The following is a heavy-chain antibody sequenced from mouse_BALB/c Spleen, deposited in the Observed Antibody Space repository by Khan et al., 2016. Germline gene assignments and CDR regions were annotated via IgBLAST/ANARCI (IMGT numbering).Heavy chain of an antibody. D-gene: IGHD1-1*01. J-gene: IGHJ4*01. CDR2: ITYSGST. Sequence: VQLQESGPSLVKPSQALSLTCSVTGDSITSGYWNWIRKFPGIKLEYMGYITYSGSTYYNPSLKSRISITRDTSKNQYFLQLLSVTTEDTATYYCARDDGSSYVRGMDYWGQGTSVTVSS. CDR1: GDSITSGY. CDR3: ARDDGSSYVRGMDY. V-gene: IGHV3-8*02.